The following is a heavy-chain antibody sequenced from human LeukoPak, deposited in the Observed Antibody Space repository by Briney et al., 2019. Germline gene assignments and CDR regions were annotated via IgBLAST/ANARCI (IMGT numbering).Heavy chain of an antibody. V-gene: IGHV4-39*01. CDR3: ARLEDSGGYRFDY. CDR1: GASISSRSYY. D-gene: IGHD3-22*01. J-gene: IGHJ4*02. Sequence: KPSETLSLTCTVSGASISSRSYYWGWIRQSPGKGLEWIGNMYYSGSTHYSPSLNSRGTISRQTSKNQVSLKLSSVTAADSAVYYCARLEDSGGYRFDYWGQGALVTVSS. CDR2: MYYSGST.